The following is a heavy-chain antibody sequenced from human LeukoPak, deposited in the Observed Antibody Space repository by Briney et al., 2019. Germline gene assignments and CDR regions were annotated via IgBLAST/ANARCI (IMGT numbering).Heavy chain of an antibody. J-gene: IGHJ4*02. V-gene: IGHV1-69*05. Sequence: GASVKVSCKASGGTFSSYAISRVRQAPGQGLEWMGGIIPIFGTANYAQKFQGGVTITTDESTSTAYMELSSLRSEDTAVYYCARSPVRWLPFDYWGQGTLVTVSS. CDR3: ARSPVRWLPFDY. D-gene: IGHD5-24*01. CDR1: GGTFSSYA. CDR2: IIPIFGTA.